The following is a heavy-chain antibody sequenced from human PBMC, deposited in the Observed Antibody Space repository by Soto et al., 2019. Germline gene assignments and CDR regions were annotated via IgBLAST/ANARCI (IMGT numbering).Heavy chain of an antibody. CDR1: GGTFSSYA. V-gene: IGHV1-69*13. Sequence: SVKVSCKASGGTFSSYAISWVRQAPGQGLEWMGGIIPIFGTANYAQKFQGRVTITADESTSTAYMELSSLRSEDTAVYYCASDSISPTPQFRIAAAGPFDYWGQGTLVTVSS. CDR3: ASDSISPTPQFRIAAAGPFDY. J-gene: IGHJ4*02. CDR2: IIPIFGTA. D-gene: IGHD6-13*01.